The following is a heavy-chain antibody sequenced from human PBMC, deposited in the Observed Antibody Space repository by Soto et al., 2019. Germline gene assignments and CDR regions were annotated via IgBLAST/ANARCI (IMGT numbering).Heavy chain of an antibody. J-gene: IGHJ5*02. CDR2: IYYSGST. V-gene: IGHV4-61*08. CDR3: ARDVGTRPGDYENWLDP. D-gene: IGHD4-17*01. CDR1: GCSVRSADHH. Sequence: SETLSLPCAVSGCSVRSADHHWSRIRQPPGKGLEWIAYIYYSGSTKYNPSLKSRVSISVDTSKNQFSLKLNSVTAADTAIYYCARDVGTRPGDYENWLDPWGQGTLVTVSS.